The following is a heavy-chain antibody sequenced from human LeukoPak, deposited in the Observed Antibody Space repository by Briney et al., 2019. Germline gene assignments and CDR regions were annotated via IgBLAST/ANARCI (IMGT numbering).Heavy chain of an antibody. CDR3: ARDSADNLD. CDR2: IKQDGTQE. Sequence: GGSLRLSCAASGFSFSNYYMSWVRQAPGKGLEWVANIKQDGTQEYYVDSVKGRFTVSRDNAKNSLYLQLNSLRAEDTAVSYCARDSADNLDWGQGTLVTVSS. J-gene: IGHJ4*02. D-gene: IGHD3-9*01. V-gene: IGHV3-7*01. CDR1: GFSFSNYY.